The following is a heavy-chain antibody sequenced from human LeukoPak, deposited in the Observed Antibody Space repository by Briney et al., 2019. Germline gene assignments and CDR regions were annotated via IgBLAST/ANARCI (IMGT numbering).Heavy chain of an antibody. Sequence: GGSLRLSCAASGFTFSSYAMHWVRQAPGKGLEWVAVISYDGSNKYYADSVKGQFTISRDNSKNTLYLQMNSLRAEDTAVYYCARDYSGYPDYWGQGTLVTVSS. D-gene: IGHD3-22*01. CDR3: ARDYSGYPDY. V-gene: IGHV3-30*04. J-gene: IGHJ4*02. CDR1: GFTFSSYA. CDR2: ISYDGSNK.